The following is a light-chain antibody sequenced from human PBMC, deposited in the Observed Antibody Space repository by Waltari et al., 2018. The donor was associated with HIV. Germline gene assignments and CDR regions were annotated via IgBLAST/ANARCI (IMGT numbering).Light chain of an antibody. J-gene: IGLJ2*01. Sequence: HSVLTQPPSASGTPGQRVTISCSGSNSNIGSNSVNWYQQHPGTAPQLLIFNTNRRPSGVSDRFSGSKSGTSASLAISGLQSEDEADYYCAAWDDSLNAHVLFGGGTKLTVL. V-gene: IGLV1-44*01. CDR1: NSNIGSNS. CDR2: NTN. CDR3: AAWDDSLNAHVL.